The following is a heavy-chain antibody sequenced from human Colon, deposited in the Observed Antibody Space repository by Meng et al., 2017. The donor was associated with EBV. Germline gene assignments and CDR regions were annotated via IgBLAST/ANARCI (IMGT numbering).Heavy chain of an antibody. J-gene: IGHJ4*02. Sequence: VQLQQWGAGLLKPSENLSLTCAVYGGSFSGYYWSWIRQPPGKGLKWIGEINHSGSTNYNPSLKSRVTISVDTSKNQFSLKMRSVTAADTAVYYCARQAPYYFDSSGRFDYWGQGTLVTAYS. CDR2: INHSGST. CDR1: GGSFSGYY. V-gene: IGHV4-34*01. D-gene: IGHD3-22*01. CDR3: ARQAPYYFDSSGRFDY.